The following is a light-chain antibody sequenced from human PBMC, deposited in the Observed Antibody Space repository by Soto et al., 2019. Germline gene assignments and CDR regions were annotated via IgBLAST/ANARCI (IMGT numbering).Light chain of an antibody. J-gene: IGKJ5*01. Sequence: EIVLTQSPATLSLSPGERATLSCRASQSVSSYLAWYQQKPGQAPRLLIYDASNRATGIPARFSGRGSGTDFPLAISSLEPEDFAVYYCQQRSNWLSITFGQGTRLEIK. CDR1: QSVSSY. V-gene: IGKV3-11*01. CDR3: QQRSNWLSIT. CDR2: DAS.